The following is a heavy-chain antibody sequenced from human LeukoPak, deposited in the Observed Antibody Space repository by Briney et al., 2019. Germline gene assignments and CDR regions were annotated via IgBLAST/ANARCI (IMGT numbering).Heavy chain of an antibody. J-gene: IGHJ6*03. CDR2: IFYDGDTK. CDR1: GFTFSNYA. V-gene: IGHV3-30*04. D-gene: IGHD2-8*01. Sequence: GGSLRLSCAASGFTFSNYAVHWVRQAPGKGLEWVTVIFYDGDTKYYADSVKGRFTVSRDNSKNTLYLQLSSLRSEDTAVYYCARAPLWYYNYYYYYMDVWGKGTTVTVSS. CDR3: ARAPLWYYNYYYYYMDV.